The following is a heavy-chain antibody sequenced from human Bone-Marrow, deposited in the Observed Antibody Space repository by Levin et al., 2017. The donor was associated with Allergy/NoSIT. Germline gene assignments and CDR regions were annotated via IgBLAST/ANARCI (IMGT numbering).Heavy chain of an antibody. Sequence: SQTLSLTCTVSGDSISSAGYYWTWIRLHPGKGLEWIGYIYHTGSADYNPSLKSRVIISVDTSENQFSLKVISVTAADTAVYFCARVAVDARRTQHPYDYWGQGTLVTVSS. V-gene: IGHV4-31*03. CDR3: ARVAVDARRTQHPYDY. J-gene: IGHJ4*02. CDR1: GDSISSAGYY. CDR2: IYHTGSA. D-gene: IGHD2-15*01.